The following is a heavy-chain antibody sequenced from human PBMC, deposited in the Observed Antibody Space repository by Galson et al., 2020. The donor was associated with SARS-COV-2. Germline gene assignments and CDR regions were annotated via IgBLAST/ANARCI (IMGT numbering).Heavy chain of an antibody. J-gene: IGHJ2*01. CDR1: GFTISSYS. D-gene: IGHD2-15*01. Sequence: GESLQISCAASGFTISSYSMSWVRQAPGKGLEWVANIKQDGSEKYYVDSVKGRFTISRDNAKNSLYLQMNSLRAEDTAVYYCASLGQDYWYFDLWGRGTLVTVSS. CDR2: IKQDGSEK. V-gene: IGHV3-7*01. CDR3: ASLGQDYWYFDL.